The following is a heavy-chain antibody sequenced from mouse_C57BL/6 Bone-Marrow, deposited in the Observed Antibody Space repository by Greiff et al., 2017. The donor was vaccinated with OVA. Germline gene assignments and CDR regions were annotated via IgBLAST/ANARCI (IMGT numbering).Heavy chain of an antibody. CDR2: IHPNSGST. D-gene: IGHD2-5*01. V-gene: IGHV1-64*01. CDR1: GYTFTSYW. J-gene: IGHJ2*01. CDR3: ARLYYSNYVDYFDY. Sequence: QVQLKESGAELVKPGASVKLSCKASGYTFTSYWMHWVKQRPGQGLEWIGMIHPNSGSTNYNEKFKSKATLTVDKSSSTAYMQLSSLTSEDSAVYYCARLYYSNYVDYFDYWGQGTTLTVSS.